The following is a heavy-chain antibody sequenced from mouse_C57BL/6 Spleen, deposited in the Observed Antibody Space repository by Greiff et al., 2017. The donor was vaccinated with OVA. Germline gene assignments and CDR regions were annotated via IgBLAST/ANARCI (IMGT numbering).Heavy chain of an antibody. V-gene: IGHV1-26*01. CDR1: GYTFTDYY. CDR2: INPNNGGT. D-gene: IGHD3-2*02. J-gene: IGHJ3*01. CDR3: ARKELRLRGFAY. Sequence: EVQLQQSGPEPVKPGASVKISCKASGYTFTDYYMNWVKQSHGKSLEWIGDINPNNGGTSYNQKFKGKATLTVDKSSSTAYMELRSLTSEDSAVYYCARKELRLRGFAYWGQGTLVTVSA.